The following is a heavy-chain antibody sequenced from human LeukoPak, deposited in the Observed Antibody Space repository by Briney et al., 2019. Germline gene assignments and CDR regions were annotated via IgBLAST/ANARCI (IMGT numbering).Heavy chain of an antibody. V-gene: IGHV5-51*01. CDR3: ARRDYSSGRTYFHH. D-gene: IGHD3-22*01. J-gene: IGHJ1*01. CDR2: IYPGDSTT. Sequence: PGESLKISCQGSGYNFATYWIGWVRQMPGKGLEWMGVIYPGDSTTSYSPSFQGQVTISADKSNNTAYLQWTSLKASDTAMYYCARRDYSSGRTYFHHWGQGTLVTVSS. CDR1: GYNFATYW.